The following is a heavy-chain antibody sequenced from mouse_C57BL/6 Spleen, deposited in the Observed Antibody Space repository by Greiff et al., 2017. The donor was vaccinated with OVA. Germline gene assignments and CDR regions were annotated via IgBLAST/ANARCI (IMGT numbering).Heavy chain of an antibody. Sequence: VQLVESGPGLVQPSQSLSITCTVSGFSLTSYGVHWVRQSPGKGLEWLGVIWSGGSTDYNAAFISRLSISKDNSKGQFFFKMNSLQADDTAIDYCARNSPIDGYSSYFDVWGTGTTVTVSS. V-gene: IGHV2-2*01. CDR1: GFSLTSYG. CDR2: IWSGGST. D-gene: IGHD2-3*01. J-gene: IGHJ1*03. CDR3: ARNSPIDGYSSYFDV.